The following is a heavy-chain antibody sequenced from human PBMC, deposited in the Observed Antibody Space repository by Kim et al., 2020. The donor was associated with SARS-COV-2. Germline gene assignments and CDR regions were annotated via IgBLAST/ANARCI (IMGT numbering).Heavy chain of an antibody. CDR2: T. J-gene: IGHJ4*02. Sequence: THSAVSVKGRFTSSRDNSRNSLYLQMNSLRTEDTALFYCTKDASLIPFVYWGQGTLVTVSA. CDR3: TKDASLIPFVY. V-gene: IGHV3-43*01. D-gene: IGHD2-21*01.